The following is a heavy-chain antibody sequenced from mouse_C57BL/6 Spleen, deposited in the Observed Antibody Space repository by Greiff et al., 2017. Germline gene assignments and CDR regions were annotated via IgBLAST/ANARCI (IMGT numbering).Heavy chain of an antibody. Sequence: EVQLVESGGGLVKPGGSLKLSCAASGFTFSSYAMSWVRQTPEKRLEWVATISDGGSYTYYPDNVKGRFTISRDNAKNNLYLQMSHLKSEDTAMYYCASPTVVAEWYFDVWGTGTTVTVSS. J-gene: IGHJ1*03. CDR1: GFTFSSYA. V-gene: IGHV5-4*01. D-gene: IGHD1-1*01. CDR3: ASPTVVAEWYFDV. CDR2: ISDGGSYT.